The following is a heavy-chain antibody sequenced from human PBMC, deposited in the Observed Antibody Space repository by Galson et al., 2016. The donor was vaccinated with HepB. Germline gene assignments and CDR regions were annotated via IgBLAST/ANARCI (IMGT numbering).Heavy chain of an antibody. CDR2: ISDNGGGT. V-gene: IGHV3-23*01. J-gene: IGHJ4*02. Sequence: SLRLSCAASGFTFSSYAMNWVRQAPEKGVEWVSGISDNGGGTYYADSVKGRFTISRDNSKNTLYLQMNSLRAEDTAVYYCAKKIALGGFDYWGQGTLVTVSS. CDR1: GFTFSSYA. CDR3: AKKIALGGFDY. D-gene: IGHD3-16*01.